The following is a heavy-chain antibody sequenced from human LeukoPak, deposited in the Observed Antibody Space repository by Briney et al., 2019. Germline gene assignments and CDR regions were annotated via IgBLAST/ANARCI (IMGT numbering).Heavy chain of an antibody. CDR2: IIPIFGTA. J-gene: IGHJ6*03. CDR3: ARDLMRYYDSSGRGGYYYYYMDV. CDR1: GGTFSSYA. V-gene: IGHV1-69*06. D-gene: IGHD3-22*01. Sequence: SVKVSCKASGGTFSSYAISWVRQAPGQGLEWMGGIIPIFGTANYAQKFQGRVTITADKSTSTAYMELSSLRSEDTAVYYCARDLMRYYDSSGRGGYYYYYMDVWGKGTTVTVSS.